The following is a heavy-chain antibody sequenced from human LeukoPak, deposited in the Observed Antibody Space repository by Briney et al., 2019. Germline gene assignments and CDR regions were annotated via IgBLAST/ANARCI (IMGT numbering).Heavy chain of an antibody. J-gene: IGHJ4*02. V-gene: IGHV3-33*01. CDR2: IWYDGSNK. CDR3: AGSFGELLDY. D-gene: IGHD3-10*01. Sequence: GRSLRLSCAASGFTFSSYGMHWVRQAPGKGLEWVAVIWYDGSNKYYADSVKGRFTISRDNSKNTLYLQMNSLRAEDTAVYHCAGSFGELLDYWGQGTLVTVSS. CDR1: GFTFSSYG.